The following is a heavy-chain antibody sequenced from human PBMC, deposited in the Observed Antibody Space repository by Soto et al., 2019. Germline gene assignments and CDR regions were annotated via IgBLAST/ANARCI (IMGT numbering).Heavy chain of an antibody. CDR1: GFTFSGYA. Sequence: QVHLVESGGGVVQPGRSLRLSCAASGFTFSGYAMHWVRQAPGKGLEWVAVIWYDGTNTYYGDSVNGRFTVSRDNSKNTLWLQMSSLRVEDTAVYYCARAGGYGYGEQTFDYWGQGTLVTVSS. J-gene: IGHJ4*02. D-gene: IGHD5-18*01. CDR2: IWYDGTNT. V-gene: IGHV3-33*01. CDR3: ARAGGYGYGEQTFDY.